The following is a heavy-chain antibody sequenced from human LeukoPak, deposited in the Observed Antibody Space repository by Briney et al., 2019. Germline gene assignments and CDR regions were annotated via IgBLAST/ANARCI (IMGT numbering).Heavy chain of an antibody. Sequence: GGSLRLSCVATGFAFSSYEMSWIRQAPWKGLEWVSFISGDGRAIHYADSVKGRFTISADNARNSVFLQMNSLRAEDTAVYYCATSLSGWFGPSAYYCGQGTLVTVSS. CDR1: GFAFSSYE. D-gene: IGHD6-19*01. J-gene: IGHJ4*02. V-gene: IGHV3-48*03. CDR2: ISGDGRAI. CDR3: ATSLSGWFGPSAYY.